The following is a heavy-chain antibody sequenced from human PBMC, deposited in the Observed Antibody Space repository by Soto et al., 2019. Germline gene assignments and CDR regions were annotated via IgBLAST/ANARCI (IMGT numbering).Heavy chain of an antibody. Sequence: GASVKVSCKASGGTFSSYAISWVRQAPGQGLEWMGGIIPIFGTANYAQKFQGRVTITADESTSTAYMELSSLRSEDTAVYYCASSRGLKYYFDYWGQGTLVTVSS. V-gene: IGHV1-69*13. J-gene: IGHJ4*02. CDR2: IIPIFGTA. D-gene: IGHD3-10*01. CDR1: GGTFSSYA. CDR3: ASSRGLKYYFDY.